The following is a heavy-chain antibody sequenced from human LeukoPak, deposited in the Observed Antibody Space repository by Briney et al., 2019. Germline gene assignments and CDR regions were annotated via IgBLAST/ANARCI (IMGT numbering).Heavy chain of an antibody. J-gene: IGHJ4*02. V-gene: IGHV4-59*01. CDR3: ARGYFYFDY. CDR1: GDSISSYY. Sequence: PSETLSLTCAVSGDSISSYYWSWIWQPPGKGLEWIGYIYYSGSTDSNPSLKSRVVISVDTSKNQFSLKLSSVTAADTAVYYCARGYFYFDYWGQGTLVTVSS. D-gene: IGHD1-26*01. CDR2: IYYSGST.